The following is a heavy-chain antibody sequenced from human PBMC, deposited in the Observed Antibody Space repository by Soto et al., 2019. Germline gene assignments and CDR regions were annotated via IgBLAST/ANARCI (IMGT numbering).Heavy chain of an antibody. CDR3: ARDRSSWSIARGMDV. Sequence: KPGGSLRLSCAASGFTFSSYSMNWVRQAPGKGLEWVSSISSSSSYIYYADSVKGRFTISRDNAKNSLYLQMNSLRAEDTAVYYCARDRSSWSIARGMDVWGQGTTVTVSS. CDR2: ISSSSSYI. J-gene: IGHJ6*02. V-gene: IGHV3-21*01. D-gene: IGHD6-13*01. CDR1: GFTFSSYS.